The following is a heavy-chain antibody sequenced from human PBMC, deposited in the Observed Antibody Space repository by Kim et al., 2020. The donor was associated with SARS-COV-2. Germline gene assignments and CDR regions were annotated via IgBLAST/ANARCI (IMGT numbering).Heavy chain of an antibody. CDR3: AISTPGNPSAAPDY. CDR2: ISGDGGST. CDR1: GFTFDDYA. D-gene: IGHD2-2*01. J-gene: IGHJ4*02. Sequence: GGSLRLSCAASGFTFDDYAMHWVRQAPGKGLEWVSLISGDGGSTYYADSVKGRFTISRDNSKNSLYLQMNSLRTEDTALYYCAISTPGNPSAAPDYWGQGTLVTVSS. V-gene: IGHV3-43*02.